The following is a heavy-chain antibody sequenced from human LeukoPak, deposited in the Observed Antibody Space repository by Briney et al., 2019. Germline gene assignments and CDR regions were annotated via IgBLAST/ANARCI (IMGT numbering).Heavy chain of an antibody. D-gene: IGHD2-15*01. V-gene: IGHV3-43*01. Sequence: GGSLRLSCAASGFTFDDYTMHWVRQAPGKGLEWVSLISWDGGSTYYADSVKGRFTISRDNSKNSLYLQMNSLRAEDTAVYYCARLIHCSGGSCHYYFDYWGQGTLVTVSS. J-gene: IGHJ4*02. CDR1: GFTFDDYT. CDR3: ARLIHCSGGSCHYYFDY. CDR2: ISWDGGST.